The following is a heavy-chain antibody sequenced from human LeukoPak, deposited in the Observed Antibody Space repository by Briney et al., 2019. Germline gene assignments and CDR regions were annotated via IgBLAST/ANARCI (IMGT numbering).Heavy chain of an antibody. D-gene: IGHD3-3*01. Sequence: SETLSLTCTVSGGSISSGSYYWSWIRQPAGKGLEWIGRIYTSGSTNYNPSLKSRVTISVDTSKNQFSLKLSSVTAADTAVYYCAGGYYDFWSGYGEPWLDPWGQGTLVTVSS. CDR1: GGSISSGSYY. V-gene: IGHV4-61*02. CDR2: IYTSGST. CDR3: AGGYYDFWSGYGEPWLDP. J-gene: IGHJ5*02.